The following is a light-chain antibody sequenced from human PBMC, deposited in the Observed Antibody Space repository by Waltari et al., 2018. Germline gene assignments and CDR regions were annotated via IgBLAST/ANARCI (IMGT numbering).Light chain of an antibody. CDR1: QSIYSPY. CDR2: RAS. V-gene: IGKV3-20*01. J-gene: IGKJ1*01. CDR3: QQYGSSPRT. Sequence: EIVLTQSPGTLSLSPGERATLSCRASQSIYSPYLAWYQQKPGQAPRLLIYRASNRATGVPDRFSGSGSGTDFTLTISRLEPEDFAVFYCQQYGSSPRTFGQGTTVEIK.